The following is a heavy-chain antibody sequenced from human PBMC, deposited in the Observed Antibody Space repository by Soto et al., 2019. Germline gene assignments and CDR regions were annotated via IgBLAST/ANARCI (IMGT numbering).Heavy chain of an antibody. CDR1: GFTFSSYG. D-gene: IGHD3-22*01. CDR3: AKDSSGTYGMDV. J-gene: IGHJ6*02. Sequence: GGSLRLSCAASGFTFSSYGMHWVRQAPGKGLEWVAVISYDGSNKYYADSVKGRFTISRDNSKNTLYLQMNSLRAEDTAVYYCAKDSSGTYGMDVWGQGTTVTVSS. CDR2: ISYDGSNK. V-gene: IGHV3-30*18.